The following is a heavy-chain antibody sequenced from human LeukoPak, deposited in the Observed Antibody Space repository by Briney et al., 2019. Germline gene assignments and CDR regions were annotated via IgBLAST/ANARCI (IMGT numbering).Heavy chain of an antibody. CDR2: VSYVGNA. V-gene: IGHV4-39*02. CDR3: ATHDEGSYFET. CDR1: GGSVRSSRPY. D-gene: IGHD3-10*01. Sequence: PSETLSLTCTVSGGSVRSSRPYWGWIRQSPGKGLEWIGSVSYVGNAYYRPSLLSRATITIDTSKTHISLRLTSVTATDTGIYYCATHDEGSYFETWGQGALVTVSS. J-gene: IGHJ5*02.